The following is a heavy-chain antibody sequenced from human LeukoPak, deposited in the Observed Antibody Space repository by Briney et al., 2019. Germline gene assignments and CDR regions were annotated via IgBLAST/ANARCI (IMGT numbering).Heavy chain of an antibody. V-gene: IGHV4-34*01. CDR2: NNHSGST. CDR3: ARGRYYKC. D-gene: IGHD3-10*01. J-gene: IGHJ4*02. Sequence: SETLSLTCAVYGGSFSGYYWSWIRPPPGKGREGMGENNHSGSTNYNPSLKSRVTISVDTSKNQLCLKLSSVTAADTAVYYCARGRYYKCWGQGTLVTASA. CDR1: GGSFSGYY.